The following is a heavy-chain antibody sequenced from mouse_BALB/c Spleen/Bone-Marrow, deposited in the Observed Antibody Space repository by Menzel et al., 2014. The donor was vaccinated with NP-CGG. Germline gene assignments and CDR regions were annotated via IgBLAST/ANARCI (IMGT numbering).Heavy chain of an antibody. V-gene: IGHV1-69*02. J-gene: IGHJ4*01. Sequence: VHLVESGAELVKPGASVKLSCKASGYTFTSYWMHWVKQRPGQGLEWIGEIDPSDGYTNYNQKFKGKATLTVDKSSSTAYMQLSSLTSEDSAVYYCATARATSYAMDYWGQGTPVTVSS. CDR2: IDPSDGYT. CDR1: GYTFTSYW. D-gene: IGHD3-1*01. CDR3: ATARATSYAMDY.